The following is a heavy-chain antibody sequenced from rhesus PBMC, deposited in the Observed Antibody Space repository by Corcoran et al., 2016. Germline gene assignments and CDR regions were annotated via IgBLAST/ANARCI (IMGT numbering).Heavy chain of an antibody. Sequence: QVQLQESGPGLVKPSETLSTTCAVAGGSFSGYYWGGIRQPPGKGLEWIGYISGSGGSTDYNPSLKSRVTISTDTSKNQFSLKLSSVTAADTAVYYCARVYSNYEADYWGQGVLVTVSS. V-gene: IGHV4-165*01. J-gene: IGHJ4*01. CDR1: GGSFSGYY. CDR3: ARVYSNYEADY. D-gene: IGHD4-23*01. CDR2: ISGSGGST.